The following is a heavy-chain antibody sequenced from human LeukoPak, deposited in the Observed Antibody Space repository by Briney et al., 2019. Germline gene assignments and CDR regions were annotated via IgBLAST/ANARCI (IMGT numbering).Heavy chain of an antibody. J-gene: IGHJ5*02. V-gene: IGHV3-53*01. D-gene: IGHD1-26*01. CDR3: AAGPGGPNWFDP. Sequence: PGGSLRLSCAASGFTVSSNYMSWVRQAPGKGLEWVSVIYSGGATHYADSVKGRFTTSRDNAKNSLYLQMNSLRAEDTAVYYCAAGPGGPNWFDPWGQGTLVTVSS. CDR1: GFTVSSNY. CDR2: IYSGGAT.